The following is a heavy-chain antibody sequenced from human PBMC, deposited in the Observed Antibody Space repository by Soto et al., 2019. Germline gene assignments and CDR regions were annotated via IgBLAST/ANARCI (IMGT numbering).Heavy chain of an antibody. J-gene: IGHJ4*02. V-gene: IGHV1-18*01. CDR2: ISGYNGNT. Sequence: QIQLVQSGVEVKKPGASVKVSCKASGYTFTNYAISWVRQAPGQGLEWMGWISGYNGNTDYAQKFQCRLTMTTDTSTTTAYMEVRSRRTEDTAVYYCARDRGQADYWGQGTLVTVSS. D-gene: IGHD6-25*01. CDR3: ARDRGQADY. CDR1: GYTFTNYA.